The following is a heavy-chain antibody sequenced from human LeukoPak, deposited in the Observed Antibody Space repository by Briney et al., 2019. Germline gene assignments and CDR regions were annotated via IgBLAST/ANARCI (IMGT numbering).Heavy chain of an antibody. CDR2: IYYSGST. D-gene: IGHD5-18*01. CDR3: AASRGYSYGFYYYYYMDV. CDR1: GGSISSYY. Sequence: SETLSLTCTVSGGSISSYYWSWIRQPPGKGLEWIGYIYYSGSTNYNPSLKSRVTISVDTSKNQFSLKLSSVTAADTAVYYCAASRGYSYGFYYYYYMDVWGKGTTVTVSS. J-gene: IGHJ6*03. V-gene: IGHV4-59*01.